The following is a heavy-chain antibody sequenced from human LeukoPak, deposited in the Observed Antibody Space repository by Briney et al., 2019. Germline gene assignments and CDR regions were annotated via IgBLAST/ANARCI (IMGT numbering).Heavy chain of an antibody. D-gene: IGHD3-3*01. CDR3: ARVPDYDFWSGYWVDY. CDR2: VKQDGSEK. V-gene: IGHV3-7*01. J-gene: IGHJ4*02. Sequence: GGSLRLSCAASGFTFSSYWMSWVRQAPGKGLEWVANVKQDGSEKYYVDSVKGRFTISRDNAKNSLYLQMNSLRAGDTAVYYCARVPDYDFWSGYWVDYWGQGTLVTVSS. CDR1: GFTFSSYW.